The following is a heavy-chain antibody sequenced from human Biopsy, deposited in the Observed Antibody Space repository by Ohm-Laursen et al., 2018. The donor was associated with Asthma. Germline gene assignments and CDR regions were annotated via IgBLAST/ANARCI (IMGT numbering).Heavy chain of an antibody. CDR3: SKALVPTGLTSWFDP. Sequence: SLRLSCTASGFRFDDYTMVWVRRPPGKGLQWVALISWDAGRTHYADSVKGRFTVSRDNSKNSLYLQMNSLKPEDSGLYYCSKALVPTGLTSWFDPWGQGTLVTVSS. D-gene: IGHD5-18*01. J-gene: IGHJ5*02. V-gene: IGHV3-43*01. CDR2: ISWDAGRT. CDR1: GFRFDDYT.